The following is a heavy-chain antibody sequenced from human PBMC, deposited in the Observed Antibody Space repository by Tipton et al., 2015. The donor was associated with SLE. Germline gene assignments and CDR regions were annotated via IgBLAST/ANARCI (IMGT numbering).Heavy chain of an antibody. CDR3: ARERGWDYDSSGYPDY. CDR1: GGSFSGYY. D-gene: IGHD3-22*01. J-gene: IGHJ4*02. V-gene: IGHV4-34*01. Sequence: TLSLTCAVYGGSFSGYYWSWIRQPPGKGLEWIGYIYHSGSTYYNPSLKSRVTISVDRSKNQFSLKLSSVTAADTAVYYCARERGWDYDSSGYPDYWGQGTLVTVSS. CDR2: IYHSGST.